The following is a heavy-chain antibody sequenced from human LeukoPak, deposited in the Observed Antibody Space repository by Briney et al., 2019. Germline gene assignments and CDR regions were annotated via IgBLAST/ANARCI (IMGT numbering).Heavy chain of an antibody. V-gene: IGHV4-4*07. CDR2: IYTSGST. D-gene: IGHD6-6*01. J-gene: IGHJ4*02. CDR1: GDSINNHY. Sequence: SETLSLTCTVSGDSINNHYWSWIRQPAGKGLEWIGRIYTSGSTNYNPSLKSRVTMSVDTSKNQSSLKVNSVTAADTAVYYCAREYISSSFFDYWGQGTLVTVSS. CDR3: AREYISSSFFDY.